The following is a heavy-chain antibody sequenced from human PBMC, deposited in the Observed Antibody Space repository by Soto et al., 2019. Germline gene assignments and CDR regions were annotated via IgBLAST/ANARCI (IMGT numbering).Heavy chain of an antibody. V-gene: IGHV5-10-1*03. D-gene: IGHD1-1*01. CDR3: ASHVGSEDAFDI. CDR1: GYSFTSYW. CDR2: IDPSDSYT. Sequence: EVQLVQSGAEVKKPGESLRISCKVSGYSFTSYWISWVRQMPGKGLEWMGRIDPSDSYTNYSPSFQGHVTISADKSISTAYLQWSSLKASDTAMYYCASHVGSEDAFDIWGQGTMVTVSS. J-gene: IGHJ3*02.